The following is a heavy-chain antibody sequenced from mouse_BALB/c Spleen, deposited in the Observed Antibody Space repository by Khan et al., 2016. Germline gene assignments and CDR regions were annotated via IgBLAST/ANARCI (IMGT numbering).Heavy chain of an antibody. CDR3: ARDYDGFAD. CDR2: IWGDGRT. Sequence: QVQLKESGPGLVAPSQSLSITCTVSGFSLTGYGVNWVRQPPGKGLEWLGKIWGDGRTDYNSGLKSRVSISKDNSKSPVFLKMNSLQTDDTANCYGARDYDGFADWGQGTLVIVAA. J-gene: IGHJ3*01. V-gene: IGHV2-6-7*01. CDR1: GFSLTGYG. D-gene: IGHD2-12*01.